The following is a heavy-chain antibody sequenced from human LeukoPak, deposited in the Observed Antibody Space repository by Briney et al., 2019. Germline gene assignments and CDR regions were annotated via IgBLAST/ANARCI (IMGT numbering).Heavy chain of an antibody. CDR3: ARAGKPRTGTTYDAFDI. CDR2: INHSGST. CDR1: GGSISSSSYY. J-gene: IGHJ3*02. V-gene: IGHV4-39*07. Sequence: SETLSLTCTASGGSISSSSYYWGWIRQPPGKGLEWIGEINHSGSTNYNPSLKSRVTISVDTSKNQFSLKLSSVTAADTAVYYCARAGKPRTGTTYDAFDIWGQGTMVTVSS. D-gene: IGHD1-14*01.